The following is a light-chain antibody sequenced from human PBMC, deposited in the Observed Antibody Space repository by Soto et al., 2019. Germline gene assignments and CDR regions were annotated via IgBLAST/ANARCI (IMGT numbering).Light chain of an antibody. CDR2: GAS. CDR3: QQYGGSLT. J-gene: IGKJ4*01. CDR1: QTVSNNY. V-gene: IGKV3-20*01. Sequence: EIVLTQSPDTLSLSPGERATLSCRASQTVSNNYLAWYQQKPGQAPRLLIYGASSRATGIPGRFSGSGSGTDFSLTISILEPEDFAVFFCQQYGGSLTFGGGTKVEIK.